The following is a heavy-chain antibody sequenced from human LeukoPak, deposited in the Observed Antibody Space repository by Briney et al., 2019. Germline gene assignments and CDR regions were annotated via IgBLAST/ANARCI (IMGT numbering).Heavy chain of an antibody. Sequence: GASVKVSCKASGYTFTGYYMHWVRQAPGQGLERMGWINPNSGGTNYAQKFQGRVTMTRDTSISTAYMELSRLRSDDTAVYYCARGIVPAASTRGFDPWGQGTLVTVSS. V-gene: IGHV1-2*02. J-gene: IGHJ5*02. D-gene: IGHD2-2*01. CDR1: GYTFTGYY. CDR3: ARGIVPAASTRGFDP. CDR2: INPNSGGT.